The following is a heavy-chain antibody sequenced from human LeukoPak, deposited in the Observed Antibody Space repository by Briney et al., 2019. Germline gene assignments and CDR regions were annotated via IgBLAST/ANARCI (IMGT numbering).Heavy chain of an antibody. Sequence: SETLSLTCTVPGGSISTSIYYWGWIRQPPGKGLEWIGNIYYSGSTYYNPSLKSRVTISVDTSKNQFSLKLSSVTAADTAVYYCAREGDYAAYWGQGTLVTVSS. CDR1: GGSISTSIYY. CDR2: IYYSGST. J-gene: IGHJ4*02. V-gene: IGHV4-39*07. CDR3: AREGDYAAY.